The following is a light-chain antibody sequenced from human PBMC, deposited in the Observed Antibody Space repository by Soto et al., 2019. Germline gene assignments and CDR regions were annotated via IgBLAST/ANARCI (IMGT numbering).Light chain of an antibody. V-gene: IGKV3-20*01. CDR2: DAS. J-gene: IGKJ4*01. Sequence: EIVLTQSPGTLSLSPGERATLSCRASQNIGYSKLGWYQQRPGRAPRLLIYDASSRATGTPDRFSGSGSGTDFTLTISRLEAEDFAVYYCQQYDAAPLTFGGGTKVEIK. CDR3: QQYDAAPLT. CDR1: QNIGYSK.